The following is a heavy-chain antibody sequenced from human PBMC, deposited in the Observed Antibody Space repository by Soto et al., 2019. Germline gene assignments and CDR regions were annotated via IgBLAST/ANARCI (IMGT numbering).Heavy chain of an antibody. V-gene: IGHV4-34*01. CDR1: GGSFSGYY. D-gene: IGHD3-3*01. CDR2: INHSGST. Sequence: SETLSLTCAVYGGSFSGYYWSWIRQPPGKGLEWIGEINHSGSTNYNPYLKSRVTISVDTFKNQFSLKLSSVTAADTAVYYCAKCVCDVWSGRNWYFDLWGHGSMVTVYS. J-gene: IGHJ2*01. CDR3: AKCVCDVWSGRNWYFDL.